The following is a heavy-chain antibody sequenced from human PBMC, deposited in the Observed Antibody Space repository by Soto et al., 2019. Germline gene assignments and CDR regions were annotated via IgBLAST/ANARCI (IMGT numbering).Heavy chain of an antibody. V-gene: IGHV4-39*01. CDR3: ARSGTYYDSSGYRNRFDP. J-gene: IGHJ5*02. CDR2: IYYSGST. CDR1: GGYIISSSYC. D-gene: IGHD3-22*01. Sequence: SETLSVTSTVAGGYIISSSYCWGWIRQPPGKGLEWIGSIYYSGSTYYNPSLKSRVTISVDTSKNQFSLKLSSVTAADTAVYYCARSGTYYDSSGYRNRFDPWGQGTLVTVSS.